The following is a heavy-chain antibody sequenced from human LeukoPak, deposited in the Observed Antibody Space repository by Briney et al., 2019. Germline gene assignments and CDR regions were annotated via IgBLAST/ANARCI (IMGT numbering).Heavy chain of an antibody. V-gene: IGHV1-46*01. Sequence: ASVKVSCKASGYTFTSYYMHWVRQAPGQGPEWMGIINPSGGSTSYAQKFQGRVTMTRDTSTSTVYMELSSLRSEDTAVYYCAREQEAAADYDYWGQGTLVTVSS. CDR1: GYTFTSYY. D-gene: IGHD6-13*01. CDR3: AREQEAAADYDY. J-gene: IGHJ4*02. CDR2: INPSGGST.